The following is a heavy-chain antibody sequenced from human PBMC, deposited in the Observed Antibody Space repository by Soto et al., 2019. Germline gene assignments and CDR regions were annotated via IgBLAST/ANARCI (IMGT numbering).Heavy chain of an antibody. CDR1: GFTFSNAW. V-gene: IGHV3-15*07. CDR3: TTSWDYYDSSGYYYAPTYFDY. J-gene: IGHJ4*02. D-gene: IGHD3-22*01. CDR2: IKSKTDGGTT. Sequence: GGSLRLSCAASGFTFSNAWMNWVRQAPGKGLEWVGRIKSKTDGGTTDYAAPVKGRFTISRDDSKNTLYLQMNSLKTEDTAVYYCTTSWDYYDSSGYYYAPTYFDYWGQGTLVTVSS.